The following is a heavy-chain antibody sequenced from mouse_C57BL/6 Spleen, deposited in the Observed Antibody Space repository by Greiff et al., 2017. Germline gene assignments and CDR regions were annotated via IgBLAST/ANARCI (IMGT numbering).Heavy chain of an antibody. D-gene: IGHD2-1*01. J-gene: IGHJ4*01. V-gene: IGHV3-1*01. CDR1: GYSITSGYD. Sequence: EVKLMESGPGMVQPSQSLSLTCTVTGYSITSGYDWHWIRHFPGNKLEWMGYISYSGRTNYNPSPKSRISITHDTSKNHFFLKLNSVTTEDTATYYCARAGGNCLYAMDYWGQGTSVTGSS. CDR2: ISYSGRT. CDR3: ARAGGNCLYAMDY.